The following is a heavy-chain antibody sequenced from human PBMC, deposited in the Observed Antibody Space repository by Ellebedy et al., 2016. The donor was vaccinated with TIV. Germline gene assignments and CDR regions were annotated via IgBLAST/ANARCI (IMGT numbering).Heavy chain of an antibody. Sequence: PGGSLRFSCAASGFSFSTYEMTWVRQAPGKGLECISYISPTGSTIFYADSVKGRFTISRDKAKSSVYLQMTSLRADDTAVYYCARVLMGLYYFDYWGQGALVTVSS. CDR2: ISPTGSTI. V-gene: IGHV3-48*03. J-gene: IGHJ4*02. CDR3: ARVLMGLYYFDY. CDR1: GFSFSTYE. D-gene: IGHD2-8*01.